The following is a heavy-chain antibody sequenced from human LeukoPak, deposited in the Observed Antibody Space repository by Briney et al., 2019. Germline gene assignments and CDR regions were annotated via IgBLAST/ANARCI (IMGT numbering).Heavy chain of an antibody. V-gene: IGHV3-73*01. J-gene: IGHJ4*02. CDR2: IRSKANSYAT. D-gene: IGHD6-13*01. CDR1: GFTFSGSA. CDR3: TTTAGRAAAGTGFDY. Sequence: SGGSLRLSCAASGFTFSGSAMHWVRQASGKGLEWVGRIRSKANSYATAYAASVKGRFTISRDDSKNTAYLQMNSLKPEDTAVYYCTTTAGRAAAGTGFDYWGQGTLVTVSS.